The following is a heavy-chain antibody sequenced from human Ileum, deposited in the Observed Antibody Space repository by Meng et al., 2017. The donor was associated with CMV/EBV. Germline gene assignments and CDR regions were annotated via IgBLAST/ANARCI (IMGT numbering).Heavy chain of an antibody. CDR2: IYPGDSDT. V-gene: IGHV5-51*01. Sequence: KVSCKGSGYRSTTYWIGWVRQTPGKGLEWMGIIYPGDSDTRYSPSFQGQVTISADKSISTVYLQWSGLKASDTATYYCAKSEDYYYGMDVWGQGTTVTVSS. CDR1: GYRSTTYW. J-gene: IGHJ6*02. CDR3: AKSEDYYYGMDV.